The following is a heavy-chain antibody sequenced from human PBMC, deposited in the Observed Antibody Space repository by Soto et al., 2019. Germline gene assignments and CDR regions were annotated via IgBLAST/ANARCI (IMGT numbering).Heavy chain of an antibody. J-gene: IGHJ6*02. CDR1: GYTFTSYG. V-gene: IGHV1-18*04. CDR2: ISAYNGNT. CDR3: ARDRDTIFGVVIHSYYYYGMDV. D-gene: IGHD3-3*01. Sequence: AASVKVSCKASGYTFTSYGISWVRQAPGQGLEWMGWISAYNGNTNYAQKLQGRVTMTTDTSTSTAYMELRSLRSDDTAVYYCARDRDTIFGVVIHSYYYYGMDVWGQGTTVTVSS.